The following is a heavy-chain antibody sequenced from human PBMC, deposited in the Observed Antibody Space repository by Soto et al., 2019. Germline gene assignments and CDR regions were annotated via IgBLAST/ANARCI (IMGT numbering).Heavy chain of an antibody. CDR3: ARGYCSGGSCYSNFYY. CDR1: GYTFTGYY. Sequence: GASVKVSCKASGYTFTGYYMHWVRQAPGQGLEWMGWINPNSGGTNYAQKFQGWVTMTRDTSIRTAYMELSRLRSDDTAVYYCARGYCSGGSCYSNFYYWGQGTLVTVSS. CDR2: INPNSGGT. V-gene: IGHV1-2*04. J-gene: IGHJ4*02. D-gene: IGHD2-15*01.